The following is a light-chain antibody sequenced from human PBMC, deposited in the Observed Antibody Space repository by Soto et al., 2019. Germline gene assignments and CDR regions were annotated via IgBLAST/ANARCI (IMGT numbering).Light chain of an antibody. Sequence: EIVMTQSPATLSVSPGEGATLSCRASQSVSSNLAWYQQKPGQAPRLLIYDATTRATGVPARFSGYGSGTDFILPISSLQAEDSALYYCQHYNSWPTFDPGTKVEIK. J-gene: IGKJ3*01. CDR3: QHYNSWPT. CDR1: QSVSSN. V-gene: IGKV3D-15*01. CDR2: DAT.